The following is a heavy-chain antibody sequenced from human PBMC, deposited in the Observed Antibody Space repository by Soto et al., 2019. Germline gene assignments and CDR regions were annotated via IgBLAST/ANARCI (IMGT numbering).Heavy chain of an antibody. CDR1: GFTFRSSG. V-gene: IGHV3-30*03. CDR3: TTDSYSSIIIVRFDY. CDR2: ISSDGSKR. Sequence: PGGSLRLSCAVSGFTFRSSGIHWVRQAPCKGLEWVAAISSDGSKRYYTDSVKGRFTISRDNSKNTLYLQMSSLKPEDTAVYYCTTDSYSSIIIVRFDYWGQGTLVTVSS. J-gene: IGHJ4*01. D-gene: IGHD2-2*01.